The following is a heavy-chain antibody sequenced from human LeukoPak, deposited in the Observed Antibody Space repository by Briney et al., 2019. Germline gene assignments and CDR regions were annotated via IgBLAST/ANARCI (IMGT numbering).Heavy chain of an antibody. J-gene: IGHJ4*02. D-gene: IGHD3-3*01. CDR1: GGSISSSNW. Sequence: SGTLSLTCAVSGGSISSSNWWSWVRQPPGKGLEWIGEIYHSGSTNYNLSLKSRVTISVDTSKNQFSLRLSSVTAADTAVYYCARGRPPITIFGVATPRPYYFDYWGQGTLVTVSS. V-gene: IGHV4-4*02. CDR3: ARGRPPITIFGVATPRPYYFDY. CDR2: IYHSGST.